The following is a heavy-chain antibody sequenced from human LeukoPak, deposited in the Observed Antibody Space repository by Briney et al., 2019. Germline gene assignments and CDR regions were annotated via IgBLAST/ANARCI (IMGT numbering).Heavy chain of an antibody. J-gene: IGHJ3*02. CDR2: IYSGGST. D-gene: IGHD5-24*01. CDR1: GFTVSSNY. V-gene: IGHV3-53*01. CDR3: VKSAGKDGYRDVFDI. Sequence: GGSVRLSCAASGFTVSSNYMSWVRQAPGKGLEWVSVIYSGGSTYYADSVRGLFTISRDIFKNTLYLQMNSLRAEDTAVYHCVKSAGKDGYRDVFDIWGQGTVVTVSS.